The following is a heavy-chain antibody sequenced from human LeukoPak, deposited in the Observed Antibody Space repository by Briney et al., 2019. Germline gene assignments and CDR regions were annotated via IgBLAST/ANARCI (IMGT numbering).Heavy chain of an antibody. J-gene: IGHJ4*02. CDR3: AKGTNFDWLLSPFDH. Sequence: PGGSLRLSCAASGFTFSSYEMSWVRRAPGKGLEWASGISGSGGSTYYADSVKGRFTISRDNSKNTLYLQMNSLRAEDTAVYYCAKGTNFDWLLSPFDHWGQGTLVTVSS. V-gene: IGHV3-23*01. CDR2: ISGSGGST. D-gene: IGHD3-9*01. CDR1: GFTFSSYE.